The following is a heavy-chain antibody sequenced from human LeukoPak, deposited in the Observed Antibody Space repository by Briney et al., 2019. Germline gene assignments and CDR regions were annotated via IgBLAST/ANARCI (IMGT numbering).Heavy chain of an antibody. V-gene: IGHV3-23*01. J-gene: IGHJ4*02. CDR1: GFTFSSYA. D-gene: IGHD2/OR15-2a*01. Sequence: GGSLRLSCAASGFTFSSYAMSWVRQAPGKGLEWVSAISGSGGSTYYADSVKGRFTISRDNSKNTLYLQMNTLKTEDTAVYYCTTAFSHAFVYWGQGTLVTVSS. CDR2: ISGSGGST. CDR3: TTAFSHAFVY.